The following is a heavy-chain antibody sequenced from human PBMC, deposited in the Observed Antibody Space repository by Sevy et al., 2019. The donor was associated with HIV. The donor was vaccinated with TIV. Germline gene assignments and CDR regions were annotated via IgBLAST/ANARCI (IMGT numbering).Heavy chain of an antibody. J-gene: IGHJ3*02. D-gene: IGHD3-9*01. CDR1: GLSITGSYW. Sequence: SETLSLTCAVSGLSITGSYWWSWVRQSPGKGLEWLGDMYHKGTTNYNPSLKSRVTISIDKSKSQFSLKINSITAADTAVYYCARDNAILTPRAFDIWGQGTMVTVSS. CDR2: MYHKGTT. CDR3: ARDNAILTPRAFDI. V-gene: IGHV4-4*02.